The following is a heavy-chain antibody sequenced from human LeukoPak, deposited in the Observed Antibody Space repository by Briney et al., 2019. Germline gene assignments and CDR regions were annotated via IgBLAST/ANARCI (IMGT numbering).Heavy chain of an antibody. CDR1: GFTFSSYG. J-gene: IGHJ4*02. V-gene: IGHV3-21*01. D-gene: IGHD6-19*01. CDR2: ISSSSSYI. CDR3: ARDPSSGWYDSHYYFDY. Sequence: KSGGSLRLSCAASGFTFSSYGMHWVRQAPGKGLEWVSSISSSSSYIYYADSVKGRFTISRDNAKNSLYLQMNSLRAEDTAVYYCARDPSSGWYDSHYYFDYWGQGTLVTVSS.